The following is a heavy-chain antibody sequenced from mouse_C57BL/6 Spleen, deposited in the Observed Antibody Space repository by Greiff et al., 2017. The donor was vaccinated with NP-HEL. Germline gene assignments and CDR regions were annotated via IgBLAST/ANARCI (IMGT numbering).Heavy chain of an antibody. J-gene: IGHJ2*01. CDR2: ISYDGSN. V-gene: IGHV3-6*01. D-gene: IGHD1-1*01. CDR1: GYSITSGYY. Sequence: EVKLMESGPGLVKPSQSLSLTCSVTGYSITSGYYWNWIRQFPGNKLEWMGYISYDGSNNYNPSLKNRISITRDTSKNQFFLKLNSVTTEDTATYYCARDYYGHFDYWGQGTTLTVSS. CDR3: ARDYYGHFDY.